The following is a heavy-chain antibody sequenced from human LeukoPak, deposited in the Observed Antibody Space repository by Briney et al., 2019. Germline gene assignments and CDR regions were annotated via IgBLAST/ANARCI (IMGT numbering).Heavy chain of an antibody. Sequence: GASVKVSCKASGGTFSSYAISWVRQAPGQGLEWMGWISAYNGNTNNAQKFQGRVTVTTDTSTSTAYMELRSLRSDDTAVYYCARDDRSGYYDDWGQGTLVTVSS. CDR2: ISAYNGNT. J-gene: IGHJ4*02. V-gene: IGHV1-18*01. D-gene: IGHD3-22*01. CDR1: GGTFSSYA. CDR3: ARDDRSGYYDD.